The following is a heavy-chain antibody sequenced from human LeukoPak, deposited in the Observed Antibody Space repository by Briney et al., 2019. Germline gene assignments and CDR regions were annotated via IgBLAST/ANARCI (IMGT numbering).Heavy chain of an antibody. V-gene: IGHV4-59*03. Sequence: PSETLSLTCTVSGDSITSYYRNSIRQPPGKGLEWIGYVYYRGATHYNRSLRTRVTTSIETSKKELSLKLSSVTDADTAVYFFAGVFSGRRPFELWGKGTLVTVSS. J-gene: IGHJ4*02. CDR2: VYYRGAT. CDR3: AGVFSGRRPFEL. D-gene: IGHD3-10*01. CDR1: GDSITSYY.